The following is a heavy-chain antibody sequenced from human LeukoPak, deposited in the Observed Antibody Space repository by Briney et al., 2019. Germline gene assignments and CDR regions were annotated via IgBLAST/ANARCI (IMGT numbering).Heavy chain of an antibody. CDR2: IGGSGRIT. CDR3: AKDSDGAAAGYYFDY. D-gene: IGHD6-13*01. V-gene: IGHV3-23*01. Sequence: GGSLRLSCAASGFTFGSYAMSWVRQAPGKGLDWVTTIGGSGRITYYADSAKGRFTISRDNAKNTLYLQMNSLRADDTALYYCAKDSDGAAAGYYFDYWGQGTLVTVSS. J-gene: IGHJ4*02. CDR1: GFTFGSYA.